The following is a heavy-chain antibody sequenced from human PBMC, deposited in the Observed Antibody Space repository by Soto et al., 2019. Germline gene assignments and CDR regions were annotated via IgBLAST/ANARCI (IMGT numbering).Heavy chain of an antibody. Sequence: QVQLVQSGAEVKKPGASVKVSCKASGYTFTSYAMHWVRQAPGQRLEWMGWINAGNGNTKYSQKFQGRVTITRDTSASTAYMELSSLRSEDTAVYYCARGLLYSYYYYYGMDVWGQGTTVTVSS. CDR3: ARGLLYSYYYYYGMDV. J-gene: IGHJ6*02. D-gene: IGHD2-8*01. CDR1: GYTFTSYA. CDR2: INAGNGNT. V-gene: IGHV1-3*01.